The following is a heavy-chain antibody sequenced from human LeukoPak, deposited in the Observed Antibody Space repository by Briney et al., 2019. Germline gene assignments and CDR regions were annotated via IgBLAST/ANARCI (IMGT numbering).Heavy chain of an antibody. CDR3: ARVRGQQLGVIDY. V-gene: IGHV1-2*07. D-gene: IGHD3-10*01. CDR1: GYTFTGHY. Sequence: ASVKVSCKASGYTFTGHYIHWVRQTPGQGLEWMGYIHPYRGVTNYAHKFHGRVTLTRDTSINTAYMELSSLRSHDTAVYYCARVRGQQLGVIDYWGQGTLVTVSS. J-gene: IGHJ4*02. CDR2: IHPYRGVT.